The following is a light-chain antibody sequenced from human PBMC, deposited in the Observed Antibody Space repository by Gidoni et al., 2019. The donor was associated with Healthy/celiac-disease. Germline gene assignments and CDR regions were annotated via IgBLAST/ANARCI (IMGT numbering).Light chain of an antibody. CDR2: GAS. J-gene: IGKJ4*01. CDR1: QSVSSSY. V-gene: IGKV3-20*01. CDR3: QQYGSPPSLT. Sequence: EIVLTQSPGTLSLSPGERATLSCRASQSVSSSYLAWYQQKPGQAPRLLIYGASSRATGIPDRFSGSGSGTDFTLTISRLEPEDFAVYYCQQYGSPPSLTFXGXTKLEIK.